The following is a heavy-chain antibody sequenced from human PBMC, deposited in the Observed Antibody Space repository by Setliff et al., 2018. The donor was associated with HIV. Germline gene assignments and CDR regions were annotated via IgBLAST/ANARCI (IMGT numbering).Heavy chain of an antibody. Sequence: ASVKVSCKASGYTFTSYVMHWVRQAPGQRLEWMGWINAGNGDTKFSEKFQGRVTLTRNTSIGTAYMEVSSLGSDDTAVYYCARCYYNFWSGYPLDYMDVWGKGTTVTVSS. D-gene: IGHD3-3*01. CDR3: ARCYYNFWSGYPLDYMDV. CDR1: GYTFTSYV. CDR2: INAGNGDT. J-gene: IGHJ6*03. V-gene: IGHV1-3*01.